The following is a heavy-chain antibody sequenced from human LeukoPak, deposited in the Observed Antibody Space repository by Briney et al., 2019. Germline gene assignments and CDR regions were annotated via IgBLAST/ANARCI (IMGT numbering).Heavy chain of an antibody. Sequence: PGGSLRLSCATSGFTLSLAWMHWVRQAPGKGLEWVPRIKYDGSYTNYADSVKGRFTISRDNARNTLYLQMNSLRAEDTAVYYCAREELGSSLGFDPWGQGTLVTVSS. V-gene: IGHV3-74*01. J-gene: IGHJ5*02. CDR3: AREELGSSLGFDP. D-gene: IGHD3-16*01. CDR2: IKYDGSYT. CDR1: GFTLSLAW.